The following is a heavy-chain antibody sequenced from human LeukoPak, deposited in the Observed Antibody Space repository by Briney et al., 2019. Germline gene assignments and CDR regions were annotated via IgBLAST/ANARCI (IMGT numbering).Heavy chain of an antibody. V-gene: IGHV3-74*01. J-gene: IGHJ4*02. Sequence: GGSLRLSCAASGFSSRTYWMQWVRQAPGKGLMWVSHINGDGSDTTYADSVKGRFTISRDNAKNTLYLQMNSLRAEDTAVYYCVRDNYGVDYWGQGTLVTVSS. CDR3: VRDNYGVDY. CDR2: INGDGSDT. CDR1: GFSSRTYW. D-gene: IGHD4-11*01.